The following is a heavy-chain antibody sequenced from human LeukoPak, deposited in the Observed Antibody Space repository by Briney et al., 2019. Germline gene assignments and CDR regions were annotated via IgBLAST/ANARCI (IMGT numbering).Heavy chain of an antibody. CDR1: GFTFSSYA. Sequence: GGSLRLSCAASGFTFSSYAMSWVRQAPGKGLEWVSSISSSNSYIYYADSVKGRFTISRDNAKNSLYLQMNSLRAEDTAVYYCAGERHGDYWGQGTLVTVSS. CDR3: AGERHGDY. J-gene: IGHJ4*02. CDR2: ISSSNSYI. V-gene: IGHV3-21*01.